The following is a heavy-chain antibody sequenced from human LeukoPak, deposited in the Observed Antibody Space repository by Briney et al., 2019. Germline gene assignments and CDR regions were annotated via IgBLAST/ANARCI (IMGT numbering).Heavy chain of an antibody. CDR3: ARAGAAGTCFDY. Sequence: GGSLRLSCAASGFTFSRHGMHWVRQAPGKGLEWVALIWYDGSNKYYADSVKGRFTISRDNSKNTLYLQMNSLRAEDTAVYYCARAGAAGTCFDYWGQGTLVTVSS. CDR2: IWYDGSNK. J-gene: IGHJ4*02. CDR1: GFTFSRHG. D-gene: IGHD6-13*01. V-gene: IGHV3-33*01.